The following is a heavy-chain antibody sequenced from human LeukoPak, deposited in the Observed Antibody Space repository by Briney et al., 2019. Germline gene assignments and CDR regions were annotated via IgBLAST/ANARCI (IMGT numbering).Heavy chain of an antibody. V-gene: IGHV1-3*01. J-gene: IGHJ4*02. Sequence: ASVKVSSKASGYTFTSYAMHWVRQAPGQRLEWMGWINAGNGNTKYSQKFQGRVTITRDTSASTAYMELSSLRSEDTAVYYCASGGDIVATVMNYWGQGTLVTVSS. CDR1: GYTFTSYA. D-gene: IGHD5-12*01. CDR2: INAGNGNT. CDR3: ASGGDIVATVMNY.